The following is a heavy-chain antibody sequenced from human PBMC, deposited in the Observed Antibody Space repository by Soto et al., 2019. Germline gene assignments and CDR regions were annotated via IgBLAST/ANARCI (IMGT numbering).Heavy chain of an antibody. CDR2: ISRSGNTV. CDR3: VRYCSTTLCNGVATRTFDY. Sequence: GGSLRLSCAASGFTSWDYDMSWIRQAPGKGLEWVSYISRSGNTVYYADSVKGRFTISRDNTRNSLYLQMNSLRDEDTALYYCVRYCSTTLCNGVATRTFDYWGQGTLVTVSS. D-gene: IGHD2-2*01. CDR1: GFTSWDYD. J-gene: IGHJ4*02. V-gene: IGHV3-11*04.